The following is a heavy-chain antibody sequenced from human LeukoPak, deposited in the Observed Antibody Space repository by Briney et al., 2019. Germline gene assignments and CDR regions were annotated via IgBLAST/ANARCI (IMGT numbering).Heavy chain of an antibody. Sequence: SETLSLTCTVSGGSISTSTYYWAWIRQPPGKGLEWIGSIYYSGSTYYNPSLKSRVTISVDTSKNQFSLKLSSVTAADTAVYYCARARKGITMVRGVITSNPTHFDYWGQGTLVTVSS. CDR1: GGSISTSTYY. CDR2: IYYSGST. CDR3: ARARKGITMVRGVITSNPTHFDY. D-gene: IGHD3-10*01. J-gene: IGHJ4*02. V-gene: IGHV4-39*07.